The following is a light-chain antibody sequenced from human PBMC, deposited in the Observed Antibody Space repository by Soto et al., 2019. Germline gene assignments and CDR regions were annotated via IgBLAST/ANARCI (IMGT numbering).Light chain of an antibody. CDR1: QSVLYSSNNKNY. CDR2: WAS. Sequence: DIVMTQSPDSLAVSLGERATINCKSSQSVLYSSNNKNYLAWYQQKPGQPPKLLIYWASTRESGVPDRFSGSGSATEFTLTIRSLQAEDVAVYYCERYCSTPQLTFGGGPKVEIK. J-gene: IGKJ4*02. V-gene: IGKV4-1*01. CDR3: ERYCSTPQLT.